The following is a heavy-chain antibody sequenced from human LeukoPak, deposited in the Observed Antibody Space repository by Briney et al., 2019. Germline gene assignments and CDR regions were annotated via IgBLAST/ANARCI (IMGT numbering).Heavy chain of an antibody. CDR2: ISGSGGST. CDR3: ARRDYYYDSSGQYYFDH. J-gene: IGHJ4*02. Sequence: GGSLRLSCAASGFTFSSYAMSWVRQAPGKGLEWVSAISGSGGSTYYADSVKGRFTISRDNSKNTLYLQMNSLRAEDTAVYYCARRDYYYDSSGQYYFDHWGQGTLVTVSS. CDR1: GFTFSSYA. V-gene: IGHV3-23*01. D-gene: IGHD3-22*01.